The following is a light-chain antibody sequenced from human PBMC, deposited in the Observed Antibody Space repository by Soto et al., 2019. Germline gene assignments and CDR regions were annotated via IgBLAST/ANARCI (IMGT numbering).Light chain of an antibody. CDR1: QSLLHRNGKNY. CDR2: LGS. V-gene: IGKV2-28*01. Sequence: IVMTQSPLSLPVTPGEPASISCRSSQSLLHRNGKNYLDWYLQKPGQSPQLLIYLGSNRASGVPDRFSGSGSGTDFTLKISRVEAEDVGVYYCMQALQTRTFGHGTKVDIK. J-gene: IGKJ1*01. CDR3: MQALQTRT.